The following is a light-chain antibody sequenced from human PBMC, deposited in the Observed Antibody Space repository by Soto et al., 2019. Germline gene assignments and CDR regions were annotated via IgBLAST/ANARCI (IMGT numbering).Light chain of an antibody. J-gene: IGKJ3*01. CDR1: QSVGNNY. CDR2: GAS. CDR3: QQYGDSPIFT. Sequence: ELVLTQSPGTLSLSPGERATLSCRASQSVGNNYLAWYQQKPGQAPRLLINGASSRATGIPDRFSGSGSGTDFTLTISRLEPEDFAVYYCQQYGDSPIFTFGPGTKVDIK. V-gene: IGKV3-20*01.